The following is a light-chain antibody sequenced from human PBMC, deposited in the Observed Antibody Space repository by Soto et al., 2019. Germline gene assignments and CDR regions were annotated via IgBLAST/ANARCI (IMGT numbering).Light chain of an antibody. J-gene: IGKJ1*01. CDR1: QSISNW. Sequence: DIQMTQSPSILSASVGDRVIITCRASQSISNWLAWYQQKPGKAPKFLIYDPSSLESGVPSRFSGSGSGTEFTLTISSLQPDDFATYYCQQYTIYPWTFGQGTRVEIK. CDR3: QQYTIYPWT. V-gene: IGKV1-5*01. CDR2: DPS.